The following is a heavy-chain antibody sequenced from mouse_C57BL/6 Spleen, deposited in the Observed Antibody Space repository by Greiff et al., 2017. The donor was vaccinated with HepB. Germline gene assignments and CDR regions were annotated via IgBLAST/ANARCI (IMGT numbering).Heavy chain of an antibody. D-gene: IGHD2-4*01. V-gene: IGHV1-81*01. J-gene: IGHJ2*01. Sequence: VQLQQSGAELARPGASVKLSCKASGYTFTSYGISWVKQRTGQGLEWIGEIYPRSGNTYYNEKFKGKATLTADKSSSTAYMELRSLTSEDSAVYFCARSRGYYYDEDFDYWGQGTTLTVSS. CDR3: ARSRGYYYDEDFDY. CDR1: GYTFTSYG. CDR2: IYPRSGNT.